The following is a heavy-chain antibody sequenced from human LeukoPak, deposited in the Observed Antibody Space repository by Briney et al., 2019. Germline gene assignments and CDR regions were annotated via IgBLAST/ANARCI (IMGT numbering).Heavy chain of an antibody. CDR3: ARGIEDYYDSLFD. CDR2: ISSSSSYI. CDR1: GFTFSSYS. V-gene: IGHV3-21*01. J-gene: IGHJ4*02. D-gene: IGHD3-22*01. Sequence: PGGSLRLSCAASGFTFSSYSMNWVRQAPGKGLELVSSISSSSSYIYYADSVKGRFTISRDNAKNSLYLQMNSLRAEDTAVYYCARGIEDYYDSLFDWGQGTLVIVSS.